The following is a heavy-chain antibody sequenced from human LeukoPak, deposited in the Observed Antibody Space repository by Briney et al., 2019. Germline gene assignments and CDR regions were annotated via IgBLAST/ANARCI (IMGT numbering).Heavy chain of an antibody. CDR2: TYYSGST. CDR1: GGSMRSSGYY. J-gene: IGHJ6*02. V-gene: IGHV4-39*01. D-gene: IGHD4-17*01. CDR3: ARHLDGDRYYYYGMDV. Sequence: PSETLSLTCTVSGGSMRSSGYYWGWIRQPPGRGLEWIGSTYYSGSTYYNPSLKSRVTISVDTSEIQFSLKLSSVTAADTAVYYCARHLDGDRYYYYGMDVWGQGTTVTVSS.